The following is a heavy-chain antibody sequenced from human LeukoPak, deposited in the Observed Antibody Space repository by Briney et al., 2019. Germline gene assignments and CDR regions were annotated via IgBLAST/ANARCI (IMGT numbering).Heavy chain of an antibody. CDR1: GGTFSNNS. CDR3: ARARTSIRFTDSFDI. D-gene: IGHD2-21*01. J-gene: IGHJ3*02. V-gene: IGHV1-69*16. Sequence: SVKVSCKASGGTFSNNSITWVRQAPGQGLEWLGGIIPILRSASYAQKFRGRLRMTSDESTTTAYMELSSLSSDDTAMYFCARARTSIRFTDSFDIWSQGTLVTVSS. CDR2: IIPILRSA.